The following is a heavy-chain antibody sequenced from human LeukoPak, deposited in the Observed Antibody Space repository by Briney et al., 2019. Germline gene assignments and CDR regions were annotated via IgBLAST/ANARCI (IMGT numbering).Heavy chain of an antibody. D-gene: IGHD3-3*01. CDR2: FYYSGNT. Sequence: SETLSLTCTVSGVSISSSYWSWIRQPPWKELEWIGYFYYSGNTNYNPSLKSRVTMSVDTSKNQFSLNLRSVTAADTAVFYCARLRFWSGYPFFDSWGQGTLVTVSP. J-gene: IGHJ4*02. CDR1: GVSISSSY. V-gene: IGHV4-59*01. CDR3: ARLRFWSGYPFFDS.